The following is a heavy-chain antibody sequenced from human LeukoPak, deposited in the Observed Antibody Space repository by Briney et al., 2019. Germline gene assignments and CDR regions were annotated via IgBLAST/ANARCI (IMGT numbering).Heavy chain of an antibody. J-gene: IGHJ3*02. D-gene: IGHD2-2*01. CDR1: GFTFSSYA. CDR3: ARVQDIVVVYDAFDI. Sequence: PGGSLRLSCAASGFTFSSYAMHWVRQAPGKGLEWVAVISYDGSNKYYADSVKGRFTISRDNSKNTLYLQMNSLRAEDTAVYYCARVQDIVVVYDAFDIWGQGTMVTVSS. V-gene: IGHV3-30-3*01. CDR2: ISYDGSNK.